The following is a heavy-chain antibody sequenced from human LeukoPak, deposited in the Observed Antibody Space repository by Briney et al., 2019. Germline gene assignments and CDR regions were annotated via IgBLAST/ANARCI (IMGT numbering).Heavy chain of an antibody. D-gene: IGHD3-22*01. Sequence: SETLSLTCTVSGGSISSGGYYWSWIRQHPGKGLEWIGYIYYSGSTYYNPSLKCRVTISVDTSKNQFSLKLSSVTAADTAVYYCARGRGYYDPFDPWGQGTLVTVSS. CDR1: GGSISSGGYY. CDR3: ARGRGYYDPFDP. V-gene: IGHV4-31*03. J-gene: IGHJ5*02. CDR2: IYYSGST.